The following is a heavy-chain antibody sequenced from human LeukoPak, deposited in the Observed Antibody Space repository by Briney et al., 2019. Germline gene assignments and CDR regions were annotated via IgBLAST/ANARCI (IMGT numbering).Heavy chain of an antibody. J-gene: IGHJ4*02. CDR2: INSGGSHT. CDR1: GXTFSDYY. V-gene: IGHV3-11*06. CDR3: VRALMGTSDH. D-gene: IGHD7-27*01. Sequence: GGSLRLSCAVSGXTFSDYYMSWIRQAPGKGLEWVSYINSGGSHTNYADSVEGRFTISRDNAKNSLYLQMNSLRAEDTAVYYCVRALMGTSDHWGQGSLVTVSS.